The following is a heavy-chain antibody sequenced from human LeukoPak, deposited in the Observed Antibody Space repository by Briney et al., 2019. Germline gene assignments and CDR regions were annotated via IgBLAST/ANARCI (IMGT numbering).Heavy chain of an antibody. V-gene: IGHV3-11*01. J-gene: IGHJ4*02. CDR1: GFTFSDYY. D-gene: IGHD3-10*01. CDR2: IGSSGRTI. Sequence: GGSLRLSCAASGFTFSDYYMSWIRQAPGKGLEWVSYIGSSGRTIYYADSVKGRFTISRDNAKHSLYLQMNSLRAEDTALYYCARDQVRGLSDYWGQGTLVTVSS. CDR3: ARDQVRGLSDY.